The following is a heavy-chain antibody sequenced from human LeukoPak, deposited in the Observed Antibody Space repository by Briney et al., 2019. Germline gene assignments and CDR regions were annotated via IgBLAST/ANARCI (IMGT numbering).Heavy chain of an antibody. CDR3: ARHRYSSGWHDAFDI. V-gene: IGHV4-59*08. CDR1: GGSISSYY. CDR2: IYYSGST. J-gene: IGHJ3*02. Sequence: SVTLSLTCTVSGGSISSYYWSWIRQPPGKGLEWIGYIYYSGSTNYNPSLKSRVTISVDTSKNQFSLKLSSVTAADTAVYYCARHRYSSGWHDAFDIWGQGTMVTVSS. D-gene: IGHD6-19*01.